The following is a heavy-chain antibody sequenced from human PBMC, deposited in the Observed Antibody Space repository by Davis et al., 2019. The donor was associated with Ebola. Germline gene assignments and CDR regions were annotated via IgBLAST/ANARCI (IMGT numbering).Heavy chain of an antibody. CDR1: GGSFSGFY. V-gene: IGHV4-34*01. D-gene: IGHD3-3*01. CDR2: VSQSGAT. J-gene: IGHJ6*02. CDR3: ARHQYDFWSGPRMDV. Sequence: SETLSLTCAVDGGSFSGFYWSWIRQSPGKGLEWIGEVSQSGATNYSPSLKSRVTISIDTSKNQFSLNLSPVTAADTAVYYCARHQYDFWSGPRMDVWGQGTTVTVSS.